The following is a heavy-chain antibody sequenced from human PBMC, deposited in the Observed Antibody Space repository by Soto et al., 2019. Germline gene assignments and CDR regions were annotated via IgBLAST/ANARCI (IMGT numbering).Heavy chain of an antibody. V-gene: IGHV3-23*01. J-gene: IGHJ3*02. D-gene: IGHD2-2*01. CDR1: GFSFSTYA. CDR2: ISASGATT. CDR3: AKWTDTVVEAALAGGAFDI. Sequence: EVQLLESGGNLVQSGGSLRLSCAASGFSFSTYALTWVRQAPGKGLEWVSGISASGATTYYADSVKGRFTISRDNSKNTVFLQMTSLRAEDTALYYCAKWTDTVVEAALAGGAFDIWGQGTMVTVSS.